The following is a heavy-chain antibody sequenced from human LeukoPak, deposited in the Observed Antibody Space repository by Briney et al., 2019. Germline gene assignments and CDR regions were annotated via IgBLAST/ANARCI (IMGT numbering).Heavy chain of an antibody. CDR2: LRGSGGST. D-gene: IGHD2-2*01. CDR1: GFTFSRNA. J-gene: IGHJ4*02. V-gene: IGHV3-23*01. Sequence: PGGSLSLSCAASGFTFSRNAMSWVRKAPRKGLEWVSDLRGSGGSTYYADSVKGRFNISRDNSKNTLYLQMNSLRAEDTAVYYCAHDIVVVPAAIPLGDYWGQGTLVTVSS. CDR3: AHDIVVVPAAIPLGDY.